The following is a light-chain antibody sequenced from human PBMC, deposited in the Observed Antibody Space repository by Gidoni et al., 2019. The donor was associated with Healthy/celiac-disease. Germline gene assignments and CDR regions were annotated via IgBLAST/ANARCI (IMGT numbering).Light chain of an antibody. CDR3: QVWDSSSDHWV. Sequence: SYVLTQPPSVSVAPGQTARITCGGSNIGSKSVHWYQQKPGQAPVLVVYDDSDRRSGIPERFSGSNSGNTATLTISRVEAGDEADYYCQVWDSSSDHWVFGGGTKLTVL. J-gene: IGLJ3*02. CDR2: DDS. V-gene: IGLV3-21*02. CDR1: NIGSKS.